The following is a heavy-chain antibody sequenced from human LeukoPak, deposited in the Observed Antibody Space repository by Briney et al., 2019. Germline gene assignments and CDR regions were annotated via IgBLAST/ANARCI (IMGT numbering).Heavy chain of an antibody. CDR2: NSGGST. D-gene: IGHD3-10*01. CDR3: AKDKSYSIDY. J-gene: IGHJ4*02. CDR1: GFTVSSNY. Sequence: GGSLRLSCAASGFTVSSNYMSWVRQAPGKGLEWVSVNSGGSTYHADSVKGRFTISRDYSKNTLYPQMNSLRAEDTAVYHCAKDKSYSIDYWGQGTLVTVSS. V-gene: IGHV3-66*02.